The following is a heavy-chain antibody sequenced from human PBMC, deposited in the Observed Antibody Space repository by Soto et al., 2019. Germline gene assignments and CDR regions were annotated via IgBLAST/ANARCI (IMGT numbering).Heavy chain of an antibody. CDR3: AITGDNYYNFFC. D-gene: IGHD1-26*01. Sequence: ASVKVSCKASGYTFTSYGISWVRQAPGQGLEWMVRISAYNGNTIYAQKFQDRVTMTTDTSTSTAYMELWGLRSDDTAMYYCAITGDNYYNFFCWGQGTPFTVS. J-gene: IGHJ4*02. CDR2: ISAYNGNT. CDR1: GYTFTSYG. V-gene: IGHV1-18*01.